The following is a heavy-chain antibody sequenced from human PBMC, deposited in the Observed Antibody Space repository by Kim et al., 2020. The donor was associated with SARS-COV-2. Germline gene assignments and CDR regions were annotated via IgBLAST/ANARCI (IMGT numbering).Heavy chain of an antibody. V-gene: IGHV3-23*01. Sequence: GGSLRLSCAASGFTFSSYVMSWVRQAPGKGLEWVSSITSSGGSTYSADSVKGRFTISRDNSKNALYLQMNSLRADDTAVYYCAKGGLGTRGGIDYWGQGTLVTVSS. J-gene: IGHJ4*02. CDR3: AKGGLGTRGGIDY. CDR2: ITSSGGST. D-gene: IGHD7-27*01. CDR1: GFTFSSYV.